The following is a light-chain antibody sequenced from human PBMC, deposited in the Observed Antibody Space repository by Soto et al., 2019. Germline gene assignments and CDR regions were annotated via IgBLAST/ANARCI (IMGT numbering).Light chain of an antibody. CDR2: KVS. CDR1: QILVHSDGIAY. V-gene: IGKV2-30*02. CDR3: MQALQTPR. Sequence: DVVMTQSPLSLPVTLGQPASISCRSNQILVHSDGIAYFSWFQQRPGQSPRRLIYKVSKRDSGVPDRFSGSGSGTDFTLKISRVEAEDVGVYYCMQALQTPRFGQGTRLEI. J-gene: IGKJ5*01.